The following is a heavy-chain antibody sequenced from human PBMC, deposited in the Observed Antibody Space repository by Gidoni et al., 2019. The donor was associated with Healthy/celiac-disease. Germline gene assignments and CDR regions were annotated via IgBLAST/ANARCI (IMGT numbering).Heavy chain of an antibody. J-gene: IGHJ6*02. CDR1: GFTFSSYS. V-gene: IGHV3-48*04. CDR2: ISSSSSTI. CDR3: ARRNDGDLGYYYYGMDV. D-gene: IGHD1-1*01. Sequence: EVQLVESGGGLVQPGGSLRLSCAASGFTFSSYSMNWGRQAPGKGLEWVSYISSSSSTIYYADSVKGRFTISRDNAKNSLYLQMNSLRAEDTAVYYCARRNDGDLGYYYYGMDVWGQGTTVTVSS.